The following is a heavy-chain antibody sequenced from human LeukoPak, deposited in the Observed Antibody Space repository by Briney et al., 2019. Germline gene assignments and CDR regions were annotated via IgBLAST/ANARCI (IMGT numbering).Heavy chain of an antibody. CDR2: INQDGVEK. D-gene: IGHD5-24*01. J-gene: IGHJ3*01. V-gene: IGHV3-7*05. CDR3: ARGFDGYYGFDL. Sequence: GGSLRLSCAASGFTFTTYWMSWVRQAPGKGLEWVANINQDGVEKYYVASVRGRLTISRDNAKSSMYVQMNSLRAEDTAVYYCARGFDGYYGFDLWGQGTMVTVSS. CDR1: GFTFTTYW.